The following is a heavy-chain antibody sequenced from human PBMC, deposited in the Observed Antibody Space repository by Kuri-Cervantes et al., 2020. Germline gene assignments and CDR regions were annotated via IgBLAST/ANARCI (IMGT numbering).Heavy chain of an antibody. J-gene: IGHJ4*02. CDR3: TSGYGDFDY. CDR1: GFTFSSYW. Sequence: GESLKISCAASGFTFSSYWMNWVRQAPGKGLEWVGRIKSKTDGGTTDYAAPVKGRFTISRDDSKNTLYLQMNSLKTEDTAVYYCTSGYGDFDYWGQGTLVTVSS. D-gene: IGHD5-12*01. V-gene: IGHV3-15*01. CDR2: IKSKTDGGTT.